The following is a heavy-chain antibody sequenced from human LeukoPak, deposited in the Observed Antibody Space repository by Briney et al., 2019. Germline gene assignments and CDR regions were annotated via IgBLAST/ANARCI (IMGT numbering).Heavy chain of an antibody. J-gene: IGHJ4*02. V-gene: IGHV3-53*01. CDR1: GFTVSRNY. Sequence: GGSLRLSCAASGFTVSRNYMSWVRQAPRKGLEWVSVIYSGGSTYYADSVKGRFTISRDNSKNTLYLQMNSLRAEDTAVYYCARESDYVWGSYRSYYFDYWGQGTLVTVSS. CDR2: IYSGGST. CDR3: ARESDYVWGSYRSYYFDY. D-gene: IGHD3-16*02.